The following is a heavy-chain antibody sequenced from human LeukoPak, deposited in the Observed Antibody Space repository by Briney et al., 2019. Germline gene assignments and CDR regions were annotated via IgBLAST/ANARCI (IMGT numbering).Heavy chain of an antibody. CDR2: ISYDGSNK. CDR3: AKDSGSYGYYYYYMDV. V-gene: IGHV3-30*18. D-gene: IGHD1-26*01. CDR1: GFTFSSYG. Sequence: GGSLRLSCAASGFTFSSYGMHWVRQAPGKGLEWVAVISYDGSNKYYADSVKGRFTISRDNSKNTLYLQMNSLRAEDTAVYYCAKDSGSYGYYYYYMDVWGKGTTLTVSS. J-gene: IGHJ6*03.